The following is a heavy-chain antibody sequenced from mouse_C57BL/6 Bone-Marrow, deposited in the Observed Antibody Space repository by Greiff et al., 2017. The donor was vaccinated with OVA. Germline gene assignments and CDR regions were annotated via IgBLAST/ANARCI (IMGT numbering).Heavy chain of an antibody. Sequence: EVKLMESGPGLVKPSQSLSLTCSVTGYSITSGYYWNWIRQFPGNKLEWMGYISYDGSNNYNPSLKNRISITRDTSKNQFFLKLNSVTTEDTATYYCATNWDWFDYWGQGTLVTVSA. CDR1: GYSITSGYY. CDR2: ISYDGSN. V-gene: IGHV3-6*01. CDR3: ATNWDWFDY. D-gene: IGHD4-1*01. J-gene: IGHJ3*01.